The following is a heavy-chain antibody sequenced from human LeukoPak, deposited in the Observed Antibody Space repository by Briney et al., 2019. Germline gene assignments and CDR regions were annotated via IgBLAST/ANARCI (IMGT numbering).Heavy chain of an antibody. V-gene: IGHV5-51*01. D-gene: IGHD2-15*01. J-gene: IGHJ5*02. Sequence: GESLKISCKGSGYRFTSYRIGWVRPMPGKGLEWMGIIYPGDSDTRYSPSFQGQVTISADKSISTAYLQWSSLKASDTAMYYCARRGGYCSGGSCFNWFDPWGQGTLVTVSS. CDR1: GYRFTSYR. CDR3: ARRGGYCSGGSCFNWFDP. CDR2: IYPGDSDT.